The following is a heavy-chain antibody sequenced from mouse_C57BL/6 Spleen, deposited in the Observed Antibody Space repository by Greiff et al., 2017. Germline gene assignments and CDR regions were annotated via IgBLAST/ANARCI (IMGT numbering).Heavy chain of an antibody. D-gene: IGHD2-12*01. CDR3: ARSGAYYSQREAMDY. CDR2: IYPSDSET. CDR1: GYTFTSYW. V-gene: IGHV1-61*01. J-gene: IGHJ4*01. Sequence: QVQLQQPGAELVRPGSSVKLSCKASGYTFTSYWMDWVKQRPGQGLEWIGNIYPSDSETHYNQKFKDKATLTVDKSSSTAYMQLSSLTSEDSAVYYCARSGAYYSQREAMDYWGQGTSVTVSS.